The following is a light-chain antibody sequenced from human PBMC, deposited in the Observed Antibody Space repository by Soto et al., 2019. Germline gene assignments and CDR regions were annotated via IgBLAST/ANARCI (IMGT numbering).Light chain of an antibody. CDR2: GAS. V-gene: IGKV1-9*01. CDR3: QQVDSYALT. Sequence: DIQLTQSPSFLSASVGDRVTITCRASQGISSYLAWYQQKPGKAPKLLIYGASTLQSGVPSRFSGSGSGTEFTLTISSLRPEDFATYYCQQVDSYALTFGGGTKVEIK. CDR1: QGISSY. J-gene: IGKJ4*01.